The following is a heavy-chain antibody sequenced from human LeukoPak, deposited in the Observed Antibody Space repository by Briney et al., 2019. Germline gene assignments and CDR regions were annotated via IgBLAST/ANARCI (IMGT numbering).Heavy chain of an antibody. V-gene: IGHV1-2*06. Sequence: ASVKVSCKTSGYTFIDYFIHWVRQAPRQGLEWMGRLNPNNGYTFYTEEFQGRVTMTSDTSISTAYMELTSLTSDDTALYYCARDLSSTANWEFDYWGQGTLVTVSS. J-gene: IGHJ4*02. CDR1: GYTFIDYF. CDR3: ARDLSSTANWEFDY. D-gene: IGHD7-27*01. CDR2: LNPNNGYT.